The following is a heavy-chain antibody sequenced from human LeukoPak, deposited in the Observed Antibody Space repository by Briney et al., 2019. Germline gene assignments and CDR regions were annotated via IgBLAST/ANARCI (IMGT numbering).Heavy chain of an antibody. CDR2: ISAYNGNT. Sequence: ASVKVSCKGSGYTFTSYGISWVRQAPGQGRAWMGWISAYNGNTNYAKKRQGKVTMTTDTSTSTAYMELRSLRSDDTAVYYCARVLYYDILTGYSNWFDPWGPGTLVTVSS. J-gene: IGHJ5*02. V-gene: IGHV1-18*01. CDR3: ARVLYYDILTGYSNWFDP. CDR1: GYTFTSYG. D-gene: IGHD3-9*01.